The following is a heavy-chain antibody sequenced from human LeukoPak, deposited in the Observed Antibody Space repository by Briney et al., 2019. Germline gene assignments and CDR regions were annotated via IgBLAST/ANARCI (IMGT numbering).Heavy chain of an antibody. CDR1: GFIFSIYS. V-gene: IGHV3-23*01. D-gene: IGHD6-19*01. Sequence: GGSLRLSCAVSGFIFSIYSMSWVRQASGKGREWVSAISGSGGSTFYADSAEGRFTIARHKSKNTLYLQMNSLRAEDTAVYYCAKTGSSGWQYYYYGMDVWGQGTTVTVSS. J-gene: IGHJ6*02. CDR2: ISGSGGST. CDR3: AKTGSSGWQYYYYGMDV.